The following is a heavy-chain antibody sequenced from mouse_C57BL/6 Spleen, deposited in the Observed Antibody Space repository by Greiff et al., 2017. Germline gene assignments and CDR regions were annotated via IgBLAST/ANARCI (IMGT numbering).Heavy chain of an antibody. J-gene: IGHJ1*03. CDR3: ATKNWEGWYFDV. D-gene: IGHD4-1*01. CDR1: GFTFSDYG. V-gene: IGHV5-17*01. Sequence: EVKLVESGGGLVKPGGSLKLSCAASGFTFSDYGMHWVRQAPEKGLEWVAYISSGSSTIYYADTVKGRFTISRDNAKNTLFLQMTSLRSEDTAMYYCATKNWEGWYFDVWGTGTTVTVSS. CDR2: ISSGSSTI.